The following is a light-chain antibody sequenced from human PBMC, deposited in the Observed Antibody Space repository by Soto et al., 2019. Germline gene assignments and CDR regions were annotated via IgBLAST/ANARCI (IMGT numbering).Light chain of an antibody. CDR1: QDISNY. CDR3: QQYDNIPT. V-gene: IGKV1-33*01. J-gene: IGKJ4*01. Sequence: DIQMTQSPSSLSASVGDRVTITCQASQDISNYLNWYQQKPGKAPKLLIYDASNLETGVPSRFSGSGSGTDFTFTISSLQPEDIATYYCQQYDNIPTFGGGTKV. CDR2: DAS.